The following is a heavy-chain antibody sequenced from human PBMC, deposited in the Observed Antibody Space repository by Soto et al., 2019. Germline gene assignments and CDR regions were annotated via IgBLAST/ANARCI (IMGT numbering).Heavy chain of an antibody. CDR1: GGSISSGDYY. CDR2: IYYSGST. D-gene: IGHD5-12*01. CDR3: ARDGVATKYGMDV. V-gene: IGHV4-30-4*01. Sequence: PSETLSLTCTVSGGSISSGDYYWSWIRQPPGKGLEWIGYIYYSGSTYYNPSLKSRVTISVDTSKNQFSLKLSSVTAADTAVYYCARDGVATKYGMDVWGQGTTVTVSS. J-gene: IGHJ6*02.